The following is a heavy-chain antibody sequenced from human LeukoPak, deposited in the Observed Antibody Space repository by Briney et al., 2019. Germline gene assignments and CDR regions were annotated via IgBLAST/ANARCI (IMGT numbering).Heavy chain of an antibody. J-gene: IGHJ4*02. V-gene: IGHV4-34*01. D-gene: IGHD2-8*01. Sequence: SETLSLTCAVYGGSFSGYYWSWIRQPPGKGLEWIGEINHSGSTNYNPSLKSRVTVSVDTSKNQFSLKLSSVTAADTAVYYCARLGYCTNGVCSNWGQGTLVTVSS. CDR3: ARLGYCTNGVCSN. CDR2: INHSGST. CDR1: GGSFSGYY.